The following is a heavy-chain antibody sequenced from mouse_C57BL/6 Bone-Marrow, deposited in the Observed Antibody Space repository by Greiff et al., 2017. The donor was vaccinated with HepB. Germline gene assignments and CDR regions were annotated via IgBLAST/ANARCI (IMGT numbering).Heavy chain of an antibody. V-gene: IGHV1-7*01. J-gene: IGHJ2*01. Sequence: VQLQQSGAELAKPGASVKLSCKASGCTFTSYWMHWVKQRPGQGLEWIGYINPSSGYTKYNQKFKDKATLTADKSSSTAYMQLSSLTYEDSAVYYCARPYGSSPWYFDYWGQGTTLTVSS. CDR2: INPSSGYT. D-gene: IGHD1-1*01. CDR1: GCTFTSYW. CDR3: ARPYGSSPWYFDY.